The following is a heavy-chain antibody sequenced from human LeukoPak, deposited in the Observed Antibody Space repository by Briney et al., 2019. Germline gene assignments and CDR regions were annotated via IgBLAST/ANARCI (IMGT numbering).Heavy chain of an antibody. CDR1: GGSISSGSYY. J-gene: IGHJ3*02. CDR3: ARDPTYYYDSSGRNDAFGI. V-gene: IGHV4-61*02. CDR2: IYASGST. D-gene: IGHD3-22*01. Sequence: SETLSLTCTVSGGSISSGSYYWSWIRQPAGKGLEWLGRIYASGSTNYNPSLKSRVTISVDTSKNQFSLKLSSVTAADTAVYYCARDPTYYYDSSGRNDAFGIWGQGTMVTVSS.